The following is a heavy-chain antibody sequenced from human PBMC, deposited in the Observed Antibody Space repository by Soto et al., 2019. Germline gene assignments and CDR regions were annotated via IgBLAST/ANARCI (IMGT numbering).Heavy chain of an antibody. V-gene: IGHV3-23*01. D-gene: IGHD2-2*01. J-gene: IGHJ3*02. Sequence: EVQLLESGGGLVQPGGSLRLSCAASGFTFSSYAMSWVRQAPGKGLEWVSAISGSGGSTYYADSVKGRFTISRDNSKNTLYLQMNSLRAEDTAVYYCAIITTYCSSTSCYGPINYDYIWGSYPGDIWGQGTMVTVSS. CDR1: GFTFSSYA. CDR2: ISGSGGST. CDR3: AIITTYCSSTSCYGPINYDYIWGSYPGDI.